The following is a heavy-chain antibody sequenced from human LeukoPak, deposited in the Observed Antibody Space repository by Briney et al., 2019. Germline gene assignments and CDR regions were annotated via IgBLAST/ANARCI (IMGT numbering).Heavy chain of an antibody. CDR2: IRSKAYGGTT. D-gene: IGHD1-26*01. CDR3: TRDSDGGATPPPFDY. Sequence: GGSLRLSCTASGFTFGDYAMSWFRQAPGKGLEWVGFIRSKAYGGTTEYAASVKGRFTISRDDSKSIAYLQMNSLKTEDTAVYYCTRDSDGGATPPPFDYWGQGTLVTVSS. V-gene: IGHV3-49*03. J-gene: IGHJ4*02. CDR1: GFTFGDYA.